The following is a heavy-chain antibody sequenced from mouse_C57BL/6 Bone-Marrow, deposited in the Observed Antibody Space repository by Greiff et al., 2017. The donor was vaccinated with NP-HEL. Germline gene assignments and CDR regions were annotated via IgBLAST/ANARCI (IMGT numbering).Heavy chain of an antibody. Sequence: EVQLVESGGGLVKPGGSLKLSCAASGFTFSDYGMHWVRQAPEKGLEWVAYISSGSSTIYYADTVKGRFTISRDNAKNTLFLQMTSLRSEDTAMYYCARRYRGLDYYAMDYWGQGTSVTVSS. V-gene: IGHV5-17*01. J-gene: IGHJ4*01. CDR3: ARRYRGLDYYAMDY. CDR1: GFTFSDYG. CDR2: ISSGSSTI. D-gene: IGHD2-12*01.